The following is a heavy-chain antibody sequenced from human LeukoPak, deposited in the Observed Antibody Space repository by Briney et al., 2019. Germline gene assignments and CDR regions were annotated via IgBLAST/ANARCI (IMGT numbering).Heavy chain of an antibody. CDR2: IRYDGSNK. Sequence: GGSLRLSCAASGFTFSSYGMHWVRQAPGKGLEWVAFIRYDGSNKYYADSVKGRFTISRDNSKNTLYLQMNSLRAEDTAVYYCAKDQGQLVVYYYYYYMDVWGKGTTVTVSS. J-gene: IGHJ6*03. D-gene: IGHD6-6*01. CDR3: AKDQGQLVVYYYYYYMDV. CDR1: GFTFSSYG. V-gene: IGHV3-30*02.